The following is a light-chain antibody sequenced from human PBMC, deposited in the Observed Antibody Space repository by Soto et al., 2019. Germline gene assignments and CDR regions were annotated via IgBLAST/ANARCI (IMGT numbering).Light chain of an antibody. J-gene: IGLJ1*01. V-gene: IGLV1-40*01. Sequence: QSVLTQPPSVSGSPGQRVTISCTGSSSNIGAGYDVHWYQQLPGTAPKLLFYGNSNRPSGVPYRFSGSKSGTSASLAITGRQAEEEADYYCQSSDSSLSGYVFGTGTKVTVL. CDR1: SSNIGAGYD. CDR2: GNS. CDR3: QSSDSSLSGYV.